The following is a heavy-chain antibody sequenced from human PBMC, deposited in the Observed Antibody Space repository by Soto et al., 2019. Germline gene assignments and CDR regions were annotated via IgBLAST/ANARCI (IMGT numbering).Heavy chain of an antibody. D-gene: IGHD2-2*01. CDR1: GFTFSSYG. CDR2: IWYDGSNK. V-gene: IGHV3-33*01. Sequence: QVQLVESGGGVVQPGRSLRLSCAASGFTFSSYGMHWVRQAQGKGLEWVAVIWYDGSNKYYADSVKGRFTISRDNSKNTLYLQMNSLRAEDTAVYYCSREQIVVVPAAMHYYYYYGIDVWGQGTTVTVSS. CDR3: SREQIVVVPAAMHYYYYYGIDV. J-gene: IGHJ6*02.